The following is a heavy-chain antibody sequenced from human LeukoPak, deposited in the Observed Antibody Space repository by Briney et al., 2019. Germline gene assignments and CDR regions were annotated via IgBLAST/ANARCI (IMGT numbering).Heavy chain of an antibody. CDR1: EFIVSINY. Sequence: GGSLRLSCAASEFIVSINYMTWVRQAPGKGLEWVSLIYSRGDTKYADSVKGRFTISRDNSKNTLYLQMNSLRAEDTAVYYCARWGYYYDSSGYYYFDYWGQGTLVTVSS. CDR2: IYSRGDT. CDR3: ARWGYYYDSSGYYYFDY. V-gene: IGHV3-66*01. D-gene: IGHD3-22*01. J-gene: IGHJ4*02.